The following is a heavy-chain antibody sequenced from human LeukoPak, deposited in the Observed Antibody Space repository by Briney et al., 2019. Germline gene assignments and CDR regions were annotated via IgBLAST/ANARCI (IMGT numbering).Heavy chain of an antibody. CDR1: GFTFSSYA. CDR2: ISYDGSNK. CDR3: ARDGCGGDCAADYYYYMDV. Sequence: GGSLRLSCAASGFTFSSYAMHWVRQAPGKGLEWVAVISYDGSNKYYADSVKGRFTISRDNSKNTLYLQMNSLRAEDTAVYYCARDGCGGDCAADYYYYMDVWGKGTTVTVSS. V-gene: IGHV3-30*01. J-gene: IGHJ6*03. D-gene: IGHD2-21*02.